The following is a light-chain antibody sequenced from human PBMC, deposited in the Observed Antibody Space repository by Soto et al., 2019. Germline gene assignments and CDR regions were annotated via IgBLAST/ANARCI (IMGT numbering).Light chain of an antibody. J-gene: IGLJ3*02. V-gene: IGLV2-23*01. Sequence: QSALTQPASVSGSPGQSITISCIGASSDVGNYNLVSWYQQHPGKAPKLIIYEGNKRPSGVSNRFSGSKSGNTASLTISGLQAEDEAEYHCCSYAGSNTVVFGGGTKVTVL. CDR2: EGN. CDR1: SSDVGNYNL. CDR3: CSYAGSNTVV.